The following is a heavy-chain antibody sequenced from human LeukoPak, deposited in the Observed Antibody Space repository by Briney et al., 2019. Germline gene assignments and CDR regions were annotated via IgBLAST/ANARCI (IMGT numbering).Heavy chain of an antibody. CDR2: FIPIFGTA. V-gene: IGHV1-69*13. J-gene: IGHJ4*02. CDR3: ASPGKTWIQLWGYYFDY. Sequence: SVKVSCKASGGTFGGYAISWVRQAPGQGLDGMGGFIPIFGTANYAQKFQGRVTITADESTSTAYMELSSLRSEDTAVYYCASPGKTWIQLWGYYFDYWGQGTLVTVSS. D-gene: IGHD5-18*01. CDR1: GGTFGGYA.